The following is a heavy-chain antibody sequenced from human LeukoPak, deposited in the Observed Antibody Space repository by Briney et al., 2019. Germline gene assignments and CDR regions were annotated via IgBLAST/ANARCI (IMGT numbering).Heavy chain of an antibody. V-gene: IGHV3-30*02. CDR1: GFTFNSSG. Sequence: GGSLRLSCAASGFTFNSSGIHCVREAPGKGLEWVAFIRVDGSSKYYVDSVKGRFSTSRDNAQNTHYLHMYRLRAEDTRVSYCAERGITMIGGVWGKGTTVTISS. D-gene: IGHD3-10*02. J-gene: IGHJ6*04. CDR2: IRVDGSSK. CDR3: AERGITMIGGV.